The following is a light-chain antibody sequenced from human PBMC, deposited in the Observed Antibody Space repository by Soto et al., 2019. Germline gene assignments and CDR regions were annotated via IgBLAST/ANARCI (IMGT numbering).Light chain of an antibody. J-gene: IGKJ4*01. CDR2: DSS. CDR1: QSVSRY. V-gene: IGKV3-11*01. CDR3: QQRSNSPLT. Sequence: EIVLTQSPATLSLSPGERATLSCRASQSVSRYLAWYQQKPGQAPRLLIYDSSDRATGIPARFSGSGSGTDFTLTISSLEPEDFAVYYCQQRSNSPLTFGGGTKVEI.